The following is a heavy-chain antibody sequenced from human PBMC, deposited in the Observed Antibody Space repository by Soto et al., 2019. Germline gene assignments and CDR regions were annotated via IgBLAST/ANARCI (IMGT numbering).Heavy chain of an antibody. V-gene: IGHV4-34*01. D-gene: IGHD2-2*01. CDR1: GGSFSGYY. CDR2: INHSGST. J-gene: IGHJ5*02. Sequence: QVQLQQWGAGLLKPSETLSLTCAVYGGSFSGYYWSWIRQPPGKGLEWIGEINHSGSTNYNPSLKSRVTISVDTSKNQFSLKLSSVTAADTAVYYCGSLPPPCSSTSCYAGHWFDPWGQGTLVTVSS. CDR3: GSLPPPCSSTSCYAGHWFDP.